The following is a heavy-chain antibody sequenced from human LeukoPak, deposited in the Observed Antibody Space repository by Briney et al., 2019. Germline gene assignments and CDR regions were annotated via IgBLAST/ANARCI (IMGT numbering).Heavy chain of an antibody. V-gene: IGHV3-7*01. D-gene: IGHD3-10*01. Sequence: GGSLRLSCVASGFTFSSYWMSWVRQTPGKGLEWVANIKQDGSEKNYVDSVKGRFTISRDNAKNSLYLQMNSLRVDDTAVYYCARERGSGSYHPFDPWGQGTLATVSS. CDR2: IKQDGSEK. CDR1: GFTFSSYW. CDR3: ARERGSGSYHPFDP. J-gene: IGHJ5*02.